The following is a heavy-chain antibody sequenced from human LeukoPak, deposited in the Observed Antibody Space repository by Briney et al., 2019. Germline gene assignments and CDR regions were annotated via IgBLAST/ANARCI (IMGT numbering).Heavy chain of an antibody. J-gene: IGHJ6*02. CDR1: GFTFSGES. CDR3: ARDMGEPVYGMDV. CDR2: ISGSSSYI. V-gene: IGHV3-21*01. Sequence: GGSLRLSCAASGFTFSGESMHWVRQAPGKGLEWVSSISGSSSYIYYTDSVKGRFTLSRDNAKNSLVLQMNSLRAEDTGVYYCARDMGEPVYGMDVWGPGTTVTVSS. D-gene: IGHD1-26*01.